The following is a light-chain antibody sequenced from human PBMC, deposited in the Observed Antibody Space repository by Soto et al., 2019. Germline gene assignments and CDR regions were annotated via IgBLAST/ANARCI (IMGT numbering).Light chain of an antibody. J-gene: IGKJ1*01. CDR1: QSVSSN. V-gene: IGKV3-15*01. Sequence: EIVMTQSPATLSVSPGERATLSCRASQSVSSNFAWYQQKPGQAPRLLIYGASTRATGIPARFSGSGSGTEFTLTISSLQSEDFEAYYCQQYNNWPPLTFGQGTKV. CDR3: QQYNNWPPLT. CDR2: GAS.